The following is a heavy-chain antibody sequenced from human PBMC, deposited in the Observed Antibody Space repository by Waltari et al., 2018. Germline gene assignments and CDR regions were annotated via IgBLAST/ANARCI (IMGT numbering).Heavy chain of an antibody. CDR3: ARGLVTWQQLAS. D-gene: IGHD6-13*01. CDR1: AGPISSSNS. Sequence: QVQLQESGPGLVKPSGTLSLTCAVPAGPISSSNSVRWVRQPPGQGLEWIGEIYHSGSTNYNPSLKSRVTISVDKSKNQFSLKLSSVTAADTAVYYCARGLVTWQQLASWGQGTLVTVSS. V-gene: IGHV4-4*02. J-gene: IGHJ4*02. CDR2: IYHSGST.